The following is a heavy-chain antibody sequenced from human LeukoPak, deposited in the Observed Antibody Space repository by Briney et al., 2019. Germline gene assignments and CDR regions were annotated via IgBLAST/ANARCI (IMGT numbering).Heavy chain of an antibody. Sequence: PGGSLRLSCAASGFTVNSNYMSWVRQAPGKGLEWVSVIYSGGSTYYADSVKGRFTISRDNSKNTLYLQMNSLRAEDTAVYYCARSYYDFWSGYYPPGWFDPWGQGTLVTVSS. J-gene: IGHJ5*02. D-gene: IGHD3-3*01. CDR1: GFTVNSNY. CDR2: IYSGGST. V-gene: IGHV3-53*01. CDR3: ARSYYDFWSGYYPPGWFDP.